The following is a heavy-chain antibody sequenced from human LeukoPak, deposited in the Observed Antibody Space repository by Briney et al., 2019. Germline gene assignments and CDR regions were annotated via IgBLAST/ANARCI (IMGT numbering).Heavy chain of an antibody. CDR3: ARDPYSIAE. CDR1: GFTFSDYW. CDR2: IHSDGGTT. J-gene: IGHJ4*02. Sequence: GGSLRLSCAASGFTFSDYWMHWVGQAPGKGLMWVSLIHSDGGTTNYADSVKGRFTISGDNAKNTVYLQMNSLRVEDTAVYYCARDPYSIAEWGQGTLITVSS. V-gene: IGHV3-74*01. D-gene: IGHD1-26*01.